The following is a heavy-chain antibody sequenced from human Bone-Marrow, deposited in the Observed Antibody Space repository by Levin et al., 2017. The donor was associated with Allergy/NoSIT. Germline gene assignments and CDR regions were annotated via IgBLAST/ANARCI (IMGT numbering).Heavy chain of an antibody. CDR1: GFTFDDYA. CDR2: IRWNGKSK. V-gene: IGHV3-9*01. Sequence: GGSLRLSCAASGFTFDDYAMHWVRQAPGKGLEWVSGIRWNGKSKGYADSVKGRFTISRDNAKNYLYLQMDSLRPEDTALYYCAKDARDGYNYFDHWGQGILVTVSS. CDR3: AKDARDGYNYFDH. J-gene: IGHJ4*02. D-gene: IGHD5-24*01.